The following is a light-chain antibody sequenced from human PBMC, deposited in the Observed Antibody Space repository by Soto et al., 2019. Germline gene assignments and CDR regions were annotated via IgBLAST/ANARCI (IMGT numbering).Light chain of an antibody. V-gene: IGLV2-11*01. CDR3: CSYAGSYTVV. CDR2: DVS. CDR1: SSDVGGYNY. J-gene: IGLJ1*01. Sequence: QSVLTQPRSVSGSPGQSVTISCTGTSSDVGGYNYVSWYQQHPGKAPKLMIYDVSKRPSGVPDRFSGSKSGNTASLTISGLQAEDEAHYYCCSYAGSYTVVFGTGTKVTVL.